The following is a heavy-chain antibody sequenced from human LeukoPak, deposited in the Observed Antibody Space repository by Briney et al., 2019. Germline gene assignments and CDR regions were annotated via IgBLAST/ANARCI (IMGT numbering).Heavy chain of an antibody. CDR1: GGSISSSSYY. CDR2: IYYSEST. J-gene: IGHJ3*02. V-gene: IGHV4-39*01. Sequence: LETLSLTCTVSGGSISSSSYYWGWLRQPPGKGLEWIGSIYYSESTYYNPSLKSRITISVDTSKNQFSLKLSSVTAADTAVYYCAGRITMIAGAFDIWGQGTMVTVSS. CDR3: AGRITMIAGAFDI. D-gene: IGHD3-22*01.